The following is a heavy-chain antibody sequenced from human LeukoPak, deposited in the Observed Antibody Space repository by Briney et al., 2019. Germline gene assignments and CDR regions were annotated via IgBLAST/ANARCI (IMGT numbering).Heavy chain of an antibody. D-gene: IGHD4-17*01. CDR3: ATPPTVTRNY. J-gene: IGHJ4*02. CDR1: GFTFSSYA. CDR2: ISGSGSGGTT. Sequence: GGSLRLSCAASGFTFSSYAMSWVRQAPGKGLEWVSGISGSGSGGTTYYADSVKGRFTISRDDSKITLYLHMNSLRAEDTAVYYCATPPTVTRNYWGQGTLVTVSS. V-gene: IGHV3-23*01.